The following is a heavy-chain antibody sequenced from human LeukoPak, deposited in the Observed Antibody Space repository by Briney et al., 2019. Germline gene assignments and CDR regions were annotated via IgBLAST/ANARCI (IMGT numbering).Heavy chain of an antibody. CDR1: GFTFSSYE. CDR2: ISSSSRYI. J-gene: IGHJ4*02. Sequence: GGSLRLSCAASGFTFSSYEMNWVRQAPGKGLEWVSSISSSSRYIYYTDSVKGRFTISRDNAKNSLYLQMNSLRAEDTAVYYCARDLSVGSKPDLGFDYWGQGTLVTVSS. D-gene: IGHD1-26*01. V-gene: IGHV3-21*01. CDR3: ARDLSVGSKPDLGFDY.